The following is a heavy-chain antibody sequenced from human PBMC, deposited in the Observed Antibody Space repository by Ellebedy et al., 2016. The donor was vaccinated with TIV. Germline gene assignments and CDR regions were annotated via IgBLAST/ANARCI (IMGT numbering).Heavy chain of an antibody. V-gene: IGHV1-3*01. CDR2: INAGNGNT. J-gene: IGHJ4*02. CDR1: GYTFTSYA. CDR3: ASQYDSSGYYYWGY. D-gene: IGHD3-22*01. Sequence: ASVKVSCXASGYTFTSYAMHWVRQAPGQRLEWMGWINAGNGNTKYSQKFQGRVTITRDTSASTAYMELSSLRSEDTAVYYCASQYDSSGYYYWGYWGQGTLVTVSS.